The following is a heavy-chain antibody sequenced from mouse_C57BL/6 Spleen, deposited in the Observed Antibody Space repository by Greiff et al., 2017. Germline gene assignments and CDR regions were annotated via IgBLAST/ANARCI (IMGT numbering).Heavy chain of an antibody. CDR3: ARGFYYDHEGWYFDV. CDR1: GYTFTSYW. CDR2: IDPSDSYT. Sequence: QVQLKQPGAELVKPGASVKLSCKASGYTFTSYWMQWVKQRPGQGLEWIGEIDPSDSYTNYNQKFKGKATLTVDTSSSTAYMQLSSLTSEDSAVYDCARGFYYDHEGWYFDVWGTGTTVTVSS. J-gene: IGHJ1*03. V-gene: IGHV1-50*01. D-gene: IGHD2-4*01.